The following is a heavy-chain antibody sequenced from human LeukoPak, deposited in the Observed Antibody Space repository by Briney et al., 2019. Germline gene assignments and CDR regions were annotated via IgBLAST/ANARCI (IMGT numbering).Heavy chain of an antibody. CDR2: INHSGRT. D-gene: IGHD2-2*01. Sequence: TSETLSLTCAVYGGSFSGYYWSWLRQPPGEGLEWIGEINHSGRTNYNPSLKSRVTISVDTSKNQFSLKLSSVTAADTAVYYCARAAAALDAFDIWGQGTMVTVSS. CDR3: ARAAAALDAFDI. CDR1: GGSFSGYY. J-gene: IGHJ3*02. V-gene: IGHV4-34*01.